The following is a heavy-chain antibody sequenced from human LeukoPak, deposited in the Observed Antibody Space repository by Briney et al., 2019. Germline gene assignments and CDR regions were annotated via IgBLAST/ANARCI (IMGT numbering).Heavy chain of an antibody. CDR2: INPSGGST. CDR3: AREGYSGPSGWGIDY. D-gene: IGHD6-19*01. J-gene: IGHJ4*02. Sequence: ASVKVSCKASGYTFTSYYMHWVRQAPGQGLEWVGIINPSGGSTSYAQKFQGRATMTRDTSTSTVYMELSSLRSEDTAVYYCAREGYSGPSGWGIDYWDQGTLVTVSS. CDR1: GYTFTSYY. V-gene: IGHV1-46*01.